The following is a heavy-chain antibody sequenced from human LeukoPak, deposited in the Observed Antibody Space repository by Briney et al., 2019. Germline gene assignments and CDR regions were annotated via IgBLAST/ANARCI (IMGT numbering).Heavy chain of an antibody. Sequence: SSETLSLTCTVSGYSMSSGYYWGWIRQPPERGLEWIGSMYHTGSTYYNPSLKSRVTISVDTSKNQFSLKLASVTAADTAIYYCAKGAGGFSYYNWFDPWGQGTLVTVSS. CDR2: MYHTGST. D-gene: IGHD5-18*01. V-gene: IGHV4-38-2*02. J-gene: IGHJ5*02. CDR3: AKGAGGFSYYNWFDP. CDR1: GYSMSSGYY.